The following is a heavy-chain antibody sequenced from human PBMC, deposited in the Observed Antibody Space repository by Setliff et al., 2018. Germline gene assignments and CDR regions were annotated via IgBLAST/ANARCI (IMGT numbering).Heavy chain of an antibody. V-gene: IGHV3-33*01. J-gene: IGHJ1*01. CDR3: VNSGSYRFQH. CDR2: IWHDGTNK. CDR1: GLTLINNG. Sequence: GESLKISCAASGLTLINNGFHWVRQAPGKGLEWVAIIWHDGTNKYYADSAKGRFDISRDSSKNTVYLQMNSLRAEDTAIYYCVNSGSYRFQHWGQGTLVTVSS. D-gene: IGHD1-26*01.